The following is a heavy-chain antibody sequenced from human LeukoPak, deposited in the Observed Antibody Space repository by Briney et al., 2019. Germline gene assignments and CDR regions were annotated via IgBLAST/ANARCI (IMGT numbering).Heavy chain of an antibody. CDR1: GGSISSSSYY. J-gene: IGHJ4*02. V-gene: IGHV4-39*01. Sequence: SETLSLTCTVSGGSISSSSYYWGWIRQPPGKGLEWIGSIYYSGSTYYNPSLKSRVTISVDTSKNQLSLKLSSVTAADTVVYYCARHDSSGWYYFDYWGQGTLVTVSS. CDR2: IYYSGST. D-gene: IGHD6-19*01. CDR3: ARHDSSGWYYFDY.